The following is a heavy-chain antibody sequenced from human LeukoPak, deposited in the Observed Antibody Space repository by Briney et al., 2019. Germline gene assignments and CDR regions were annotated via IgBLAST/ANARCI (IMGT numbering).Heavy chain of an antibody. CDR2: INPNSGGT. D-gene: IGHD3-16*02. CDR1: GYTFTGYY. CDR3: ARSVRGDYVWGSYRQGFDY. J-gene: IGHJ4*02. V-gene: IGHV1-2*06. Sequence: ASVKVSCKASGYTFTGYYMHWVRQAPGQGGEWMGRINPNSGGTNYAQKFQGRVTITRDTANSKAYMEVRRQRSYDTAVYYCARSVRGDYVWGSYRQGFDYWGQGTLVTVSS.